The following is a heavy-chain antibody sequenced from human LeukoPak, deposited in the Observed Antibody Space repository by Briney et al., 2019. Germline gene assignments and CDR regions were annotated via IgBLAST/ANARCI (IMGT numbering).Heavy chain of an antibody. CDR3: ARLGRYCSGSTCYPTNFGN. V-gene: IGHV4-38-2*01. D-gene: IGHD2-15*01. CDR2: ISHSADT. J-gene: IGHJ4*02. Sequence: PSETLSLTCVVSGYSISSGYYWGWIRQPPGKGLEWIGSISHSADTYYNPPLRSRVTISEDTSKNQFSLNLSSVTAADTAVYYCARLGRYCSGSTCYPTNFGNWGQGTLVTVSS. CDR1: GYSISSGYY.